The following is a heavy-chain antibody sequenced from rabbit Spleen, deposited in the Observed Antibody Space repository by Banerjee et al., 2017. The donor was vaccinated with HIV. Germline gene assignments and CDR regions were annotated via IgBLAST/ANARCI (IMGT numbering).Heavy chain of an antibody. D-gene: IGHD8-1*01. Sequence: LEESGGDLVKPGASLTLTCIASGVSFSGSSYMCWVRQAPGKGLEWIACIDSGSSGFTYFANWAKGRFTISKSSSTTVTLQMTSLTAAATATYFCARDSRSSFSSYGMDLWGPVTLVTVS. J-gene: IGHJ6*01. CDR1: GVSFSGSSY. CDR2: IDSGSSGFT. CDR3: ARDSRSSFSSYGMDL. V-gene: IGHV1S40*01.